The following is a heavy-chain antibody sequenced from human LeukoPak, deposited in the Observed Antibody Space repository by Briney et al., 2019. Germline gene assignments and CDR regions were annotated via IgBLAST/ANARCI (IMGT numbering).Heavy chain of an antibody. D-gene: IGHD6-19*01. J-gene: IGHJ4*02. Sequence: SETLSLTCAVSGGSISSSSYYWGWIRQPPGKGLEWIGSIYYSGSTYYNPSLKSRVTISVDTSKNQFSLKLSSVTAADTAVYYCARHRGVYSSGWYSDFDYWGQGTLVTVSS. CDR2: IYYSGST. CDR3: ARHRGVYSSGWYSDFDY. V-gene: IGHV4-39*01. CDR1: GGSISSSSYY.